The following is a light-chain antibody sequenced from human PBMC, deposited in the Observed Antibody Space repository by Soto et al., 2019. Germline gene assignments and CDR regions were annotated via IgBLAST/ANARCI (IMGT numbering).Light chain of an antibody. CDR1: GGNSSYI. CDR2: LEGSGSY. Sequence: QPVLTQSSSASASLGSSVKLPSTLSGGNSSYILAWLQQQPGKAPRYLMKLEGSGSYNKGSGVPDRFSGSSSGADRYLTISNLQSEDEADYYCETWDSNTHVFGTGTKLTV. J-gene: IGLJ1*01. V-gene: IGLV4-60*03. CDR3: ETWDSNTHV.